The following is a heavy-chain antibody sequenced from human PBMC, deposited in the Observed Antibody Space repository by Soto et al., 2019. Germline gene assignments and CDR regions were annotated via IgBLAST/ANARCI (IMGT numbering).Heavy chain of an antibody. CDR1: GYIFTSYF. CDR2: INPSGGSA. V-gene: IGHV1-46*01. CDR3: ARDPGNGSGGTCYYYLDY. D-gene: IGHD2-15*01. J-gene: IGHJ4*02. Sequence: ASVKVSCKTSGYIFTSYFMHWVRQAPVQGLEWMGIINPSGGSARYAQKFQGRVTMTRDTSTGTVFMELTSLTFEDTAVYYCARDPGNGSGGTCYYYLDYWGQGTLVTVSS.